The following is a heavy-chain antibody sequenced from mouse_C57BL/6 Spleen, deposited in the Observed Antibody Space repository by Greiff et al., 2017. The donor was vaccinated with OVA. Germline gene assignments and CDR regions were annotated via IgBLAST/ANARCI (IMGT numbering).Heavy chain of an antibody. J-gene: IGHJ1*03. CDR2: INSDGGST. V-gene: IGHV5-2*01. Sequence: DVKLVESGGGLVQPGESLKLSCESNEYEFPSHDMSWVRKTPEKRLELVAAINSDGGSTYYPDTMERRFIISRDNTKKTLYLQMSSLRSEDTALYYCARHGTAQATWYFDVWGTGTTVTVSS. CDR3: ARHGTAQATWYFDV. CDR1: EYEFPSHD. D-gene: IGHD3-2*02.